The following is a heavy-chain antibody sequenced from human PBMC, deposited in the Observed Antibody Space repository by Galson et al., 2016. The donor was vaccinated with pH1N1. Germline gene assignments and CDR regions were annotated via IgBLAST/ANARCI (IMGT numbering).Heavy chain of an antibody. CDR2: ITKRPEGYTT. J-gene: IGHJ4*02. Sequence: SLRLSRAASGFTLGDFSMDWVRQAPGKGLEWVGRITKRPEGYTTQDAASVKGRFIISREDSKDLLYLQMNSLKTEDTAVYYCTRENHHKFDYWGQGTLVTVSS. CDR3: TRENHHKFDY. CDR1: GFTLGDFS. V-gene: IGHV3-72*01.